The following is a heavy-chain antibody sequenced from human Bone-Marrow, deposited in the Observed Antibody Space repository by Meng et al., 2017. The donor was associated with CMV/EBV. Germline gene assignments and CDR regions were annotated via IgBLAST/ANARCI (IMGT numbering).Heavy chain of an antibody. V-gene: IGHV3-21*01. CDR1: RFTFNIYA. J-gene: IGHJ4*02. D-gene: IGHD2-2*01. Sequence: GESLKISCAASRFTFNIYAMSWVRQAPGKGLEWVSSISSSSSYIYYADSVKGRFTISRDNAKNSLYLQMNSLRAEDTAVYYCARDGLKGYCSSTSCYCYWGQGTLVTVSS. CDR3: ARDGLKGYCSSTSCYCY. CDR2: ISSSSSYI.